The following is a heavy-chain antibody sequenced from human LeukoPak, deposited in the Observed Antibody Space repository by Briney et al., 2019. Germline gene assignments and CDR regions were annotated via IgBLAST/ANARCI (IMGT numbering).Heavy chain of an antibody. J-gene: IGHJ4*02. CDR3: AKVRTLYYYDSSGYLDY. CDR1: GFTFSSYG. D-gene: IGHD3-22*01. V-gene: IGHV3-33*06. CDR2: TWYDGSNK. Sequence: GGSLRLSCAASGFTFSSYGMHWVRQAPGKGLEWVAVTWYDGSNKYYADSVKGRFTISGDNSKNTLYLQMNSLRAEDTAVYYCAKVRTLYYYDSSGYLDYWGQGTLVTVSS.